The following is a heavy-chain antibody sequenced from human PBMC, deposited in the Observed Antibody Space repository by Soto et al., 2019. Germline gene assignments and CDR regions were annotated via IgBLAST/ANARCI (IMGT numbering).Heavy chain of an antibody. CDR1: GFTSSSYA. V-gene: IGHV3-30-3*01. D-gene: IGHD4-4*01. CDR2: ISYDGSNK. J-gene: IGHJ6*02. Sequence: QVQLVESGGGVVQPGRSLRLSCAASGFTSSSYAMHWVRQAPGKGLEWVAVISYDGSNKYYADSVKGRFTISRDNSKNTLYLQMNSLRAEDTAVYYCAIGGNSGYYYGMDVWGQGTTVTVSS. CDR3: AIGGNSGYYYGMDV.